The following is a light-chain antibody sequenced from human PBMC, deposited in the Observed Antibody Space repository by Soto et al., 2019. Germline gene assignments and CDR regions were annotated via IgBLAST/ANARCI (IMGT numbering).Light chain of an antibody. Sequence: DIMLTQAPSFLSAYVGYRVTITCRASQAISSYLAWYQQKPGKAPKLLIYSASTLQSGVPSRFSGSGSGTEFTLTISNLQPEDFASYYCQQLDSYPSITFGQRRRLEI. CDR1: QAISSY. CDR3: QQLDSYPSIT. V-gene: IGKV1-9*01. J-gene: IGKJ5*01. CDR2: SAS.